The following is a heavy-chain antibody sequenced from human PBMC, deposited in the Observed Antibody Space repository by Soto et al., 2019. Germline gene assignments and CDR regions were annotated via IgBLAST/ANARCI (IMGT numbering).Heavy chain of an antibody. CDR2: ISSSGSTI. D-gene: IGHD5-12*01. CDR1: GFTFSNYE. Sequence: GGSLRLSCAASGFTFSNYEMNWVRQAPGKGLEWVSYISSSGSTIYYADSVKGRFTISRDNAKSSLYLQMNSLRAEDTAVYYCATRSRDGYISFDYWGQGTLVTVSS. CDR3: ATRSRDGYISFDY. J-gene: IGHJ4*02. V-gene: IGHV3-48*03.